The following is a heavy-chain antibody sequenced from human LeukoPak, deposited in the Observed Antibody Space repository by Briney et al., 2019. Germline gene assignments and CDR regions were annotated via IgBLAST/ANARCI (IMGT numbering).Heavy chain of an antibody. CDR2: IYYSGST. J-gene: IGHJ3*02. Sequence: SQTLSLTCTVSGGSISSGGYYWSWIRQHPGKGLEWIGYIYYSGSTNYNPSLKSRVTISVDKSKNQFSLKLSSVTAADTAVYYCAREGGPVDYYDSSGYDAFDIWGQGTMVTVSS. CDR3: AREGGPVDYYDSSGYDAFDI. CDR1: GGSISSGGYY. D-gene: IGHD3-22*01. V-gene: IGHV4-31*03.